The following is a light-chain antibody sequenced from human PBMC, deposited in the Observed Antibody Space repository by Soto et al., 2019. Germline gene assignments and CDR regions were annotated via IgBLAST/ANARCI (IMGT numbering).Light chain of an antibody. V-gene: IGLV2-14*01. CDR1: SSDVGGYNY. J-gene: IGLJ2*01. Sequence: QSALTQPASVSGSPGQSITISCTGTSSDVGGYNYVSWYQQHPGKAPKLMIYDVTYRPSGVSNRFSGSKSGNTASLTISGLQAVDEADYYCSSYTSSSTLVVFGGGTKLTVL. CDR3: SSYTSSSTLVV. CDR2: DVT.